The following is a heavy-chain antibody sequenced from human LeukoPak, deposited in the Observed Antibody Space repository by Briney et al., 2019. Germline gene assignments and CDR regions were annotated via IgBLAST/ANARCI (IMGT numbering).Heavy chain of an antibody. CDR1: GFTFSHFG. CDR3: ARDAQRGFDYSNSLEH. J-gene: IGHJ5*02. V-gene: IGHV3-33*01. CDR2: IWSDATNQ. D-gene: IGHD4-11*01. Sequence: PGGSLRLSCETSGFTFSHFGMHWVRQAPGKGLEWVAVIWSDATNQYYADPVKGRFTISRDNFRRTVSLEMNSLRAEDTAVYYYARDAQRGFDYSNSLEHWGQGSLVIVSS.